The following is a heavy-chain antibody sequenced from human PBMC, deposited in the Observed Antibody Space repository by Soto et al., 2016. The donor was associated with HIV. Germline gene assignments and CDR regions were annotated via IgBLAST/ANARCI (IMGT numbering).Heavy chain of an antibody. CDR3: ARAPRSSPFYFDY. J-gene: IGHJ4*02. Sequence: QVQLVQSGAEVKKPGASVKVSCKASGYTFSSYPVHWVCQAPGQRLEWMGWSNAGSGNTGYSQEFQGRVTITRDTSASIVYMELNSLTSEDMAVYFCARAPRSSPFYFDYWGQGALVIVSS. D-gene: IGHD6-6*01. CDR2: SNAGSGNT. V-gene: IGHV1-3*02. CDR1: GYTFSSYP.